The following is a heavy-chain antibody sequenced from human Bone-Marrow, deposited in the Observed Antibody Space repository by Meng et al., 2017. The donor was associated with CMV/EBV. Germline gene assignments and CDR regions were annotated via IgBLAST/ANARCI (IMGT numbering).Heavy chain of an antibody. CDR1: GGSISSSSYY. J-gene: IGHJ5*02. CDR3: ARDLCSSCGWFDP. V-gene: IGHV4-39*07. Sequence: GSLRLSCTVSGGSISSSSYYWGWIRQPPGKGLEWIGSIYYSGSTYYNPSLKSRVTISVDTSKNQFSLKLSSVTAADTAVYYCARDLCSSCGWFDPWGQGTLVTVSS. CDR2: IYYSGST. D-gene: IGHD2-15*01.